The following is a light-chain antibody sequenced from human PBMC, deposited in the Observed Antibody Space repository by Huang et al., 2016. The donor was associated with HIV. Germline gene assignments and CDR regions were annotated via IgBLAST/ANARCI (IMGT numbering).Light chain of an antibody. CDR2: WAS. V-gene: IGKV4-1*01. CDR3: QQYYTTPGT. CDR1: RSILYNSNNKNY. Sequence: DIVLTQSPDSLAVSLGGRATINCSSSRSILYNSNNKNYLAWHQQKPGQSPKLLIYWASTRESGVPDRFSGSGSETDFTLTISSLQAEDVAVYFCQQYYTTPGTFGPGTTVHIK. J-gene: IGKJ3*01.